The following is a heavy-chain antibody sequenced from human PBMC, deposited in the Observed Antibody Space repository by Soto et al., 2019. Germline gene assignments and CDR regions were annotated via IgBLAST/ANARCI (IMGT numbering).Heavy chain of an antibody. J-gene: IGHJ6*01. Sequence: QVQLQESGPGLVKPSQTLSLTCTVSGGSISSGDYYWSWIRQPPGKGLEWIGYIYYSGSTYYNPSLESRVNISVDTSKNQFSLKLSSVTAADTAVYYCARGLGNIVVVPAAHGMDVWGQGTTVTVSA. V-gene: IGHV4-30-4*01. CDR2: IYYSGST. CDR3: ARGLGNIVVVPAAHGMDV. D-gene: IGHD2-2*01. CDR1: GGSISSGDYY.